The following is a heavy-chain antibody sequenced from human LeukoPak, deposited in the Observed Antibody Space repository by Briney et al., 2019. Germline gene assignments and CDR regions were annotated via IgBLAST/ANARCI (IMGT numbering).Heavy chain of an antibody. CDR3: AKDRRFLEWKDAFDV. CDR2: ISGIGSTT. J-gene: IGHJ3*01. CDR1: GFAFGNYA. D-gene: IGHD3-3*01. V-gene: IGHV3-23*01. Sequence: LGGSLRLSCAASGFAFGNYAMGWVRQAPGKGLEWVSGISGIGSTTFYADSVKGRFTDSRDNSKNTLYLQMNSLRADDTAVYYCAKDRRFLEWKDAFDVWGQGTMVSVSS.